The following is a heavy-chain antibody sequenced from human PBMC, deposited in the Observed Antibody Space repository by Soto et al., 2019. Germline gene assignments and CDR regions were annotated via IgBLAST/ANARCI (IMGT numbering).Heavy chain of an antibody. CDR2: ISYDGSNQ. Sequence: QVQLVESGGGVVQPGRTLRLSCAASGFTFSNYAMHWVRQATGKGLEWVAVISYDGSNQYYPDSVKGRFTISRDNSKNTLSLHMNTLRVEDTAVYYCAKYSSSSLIDYWGQGTLVTVSS. V-gene: IGHV3-30-3*02. J-gene: IGHJ4*02. D-gene: IGHD6-6*01. CDR3: AKYSSSSLIDY. CDR1: GFTFSNYA.